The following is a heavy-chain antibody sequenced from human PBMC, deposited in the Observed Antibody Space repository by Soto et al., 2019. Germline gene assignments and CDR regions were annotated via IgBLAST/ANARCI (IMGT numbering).Heavy chain of an antibody. CDR1: GGTFSSYA. V-gene: IGHV1-69*13. CDR2: IIPIFGTA. CDR3: ARGPSDDSGSSPFDY. Sequence: PSVKVSCKASGGTFSSYAISWVRQAPGQGLEWMGGIIPIFGTANYAQKFRGRVTITADESTSTAYMELSSLRSEDTAVYYCARGPSDDSGSSPFDYWGQGTLVTVSS. J-gene: IGHJ4*02. D-gene: IGHD1-26*01.